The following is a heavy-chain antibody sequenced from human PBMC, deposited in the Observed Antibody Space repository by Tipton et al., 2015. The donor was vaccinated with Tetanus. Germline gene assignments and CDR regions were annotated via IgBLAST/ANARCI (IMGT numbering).Heavy chain of an antibody. CDR1: GASITSSNYF. V-gene: IGHV4-39*02. J-gene: IGHJ5*02. D-gene: IGHD3-16*01. CDR2: IFYTGSA. Sequence: TLSLTCTVSGASITSSNYFWGWIRQPPGKGLEWIGHIFYTGSAHYTPSLESRVTMSVDASKNQFSLRLTSVTAADTAVYYCARDQGGGRVARLNWFDPWGQGTLVTVFS. CDR3: ARDQGGGRVARLNWFDP.